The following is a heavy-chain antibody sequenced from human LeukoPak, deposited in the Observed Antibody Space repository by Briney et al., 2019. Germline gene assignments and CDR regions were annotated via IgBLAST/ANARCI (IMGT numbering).Heavy chain of an antibody. CDR2: IDGSGNSI. D-gene: IGHD2-21*01. CDR3: ARECLTCGGDSYDY. V-gene: IGHV3-48*04. CDR1: GFIFSNFG. J-gene: IGHJ4*02. Sequence: GGSLRLSCAASGFIFSNFGMNWVRQAPGKGLEWLSYIDGSGNSIYYADSVKGRFTISRDNAKSSLYLQMSSLRADDTAVYYCARECLTCGGDSYDYWGQGALVTVSS.